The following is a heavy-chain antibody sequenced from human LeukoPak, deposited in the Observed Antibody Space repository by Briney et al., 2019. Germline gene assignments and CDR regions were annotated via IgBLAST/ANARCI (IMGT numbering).Heavy chain of an antibody. CDR1: GFTFYKAW. D-gene: IGHD2-8*02. CDR2: IKNKVDGGIT. V-gene: IGHV3-15*01. CDR3: ATDTGTCPFED. Sequence: GGSLRLSCAASGFTFYKAWMSWVRRAPGKGLEWVGRIKNKVDGGITDYAAPVKGRFSISRDDSKDVLYLQMNSLKTEDTAVYYCATDTGTCPFEDWGQGTLVTVSS. J-gene: IGHJ4*02.